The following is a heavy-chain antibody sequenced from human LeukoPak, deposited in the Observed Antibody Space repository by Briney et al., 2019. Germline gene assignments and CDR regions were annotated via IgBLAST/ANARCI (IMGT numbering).Heavy chain of an antibody. J-gene: IGHJ3*01. V-gene: IGHV4-59*08. CDR3: ARRWVYDKRAFDA. Sequence: TSETLSLTCTVSGGSISSYYWSWIRQPPGKGLEWIGYIYYSGSTNYNPSLKSRVTISVDTSKNQFSLNLSSVTAADTAVYYCARRWVYDKRAFDAWGQGTMVTVSS. CDR2: IYYSGST. CDR1: GGSISSYY. D-gene: IGHD3-16*01.